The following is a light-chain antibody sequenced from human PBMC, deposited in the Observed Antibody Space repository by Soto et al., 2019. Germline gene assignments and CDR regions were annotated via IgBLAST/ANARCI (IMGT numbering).Light chain of an antibody. CDR3: QRYKNWPLT. CDR2: DAS. V-gene: IGKV3-15*01. J-gene: IGKJ4*01. CDR1: QGIGST. Sequence: EIVMTQSPATLSVSPGEGATLSCRASQGIGSTLAWYPHKPGQTPRLLLYDASTRATAVPARCSGRGSGTEFPRTIKGLQSGEFAVYYCQRYKNWPLTFGGGTKVDIK.